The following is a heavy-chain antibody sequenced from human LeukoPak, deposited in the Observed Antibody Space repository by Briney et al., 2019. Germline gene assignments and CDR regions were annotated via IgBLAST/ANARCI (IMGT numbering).Heavy chain of an antibody. CDR3: ARATYYYDSSGYYYVLHYFDY. J-gene: IGHJ4*02. V-gene: IGHV3-23*01. Sequence: GGSLRLSCAASGFTFSSYAMSWVRQAPGKGLEWVSAISGSGGSTYYADSVKGRFTISRDNSKNTLYLQMNSLRAEDTAVYYCARATYYYDSSGYYYVLHYFDYWGQGTLVTVSS. CDR2: ISGSGGST. CDR1: GFTFSSYA. D-gene: IGHD3-22*01.